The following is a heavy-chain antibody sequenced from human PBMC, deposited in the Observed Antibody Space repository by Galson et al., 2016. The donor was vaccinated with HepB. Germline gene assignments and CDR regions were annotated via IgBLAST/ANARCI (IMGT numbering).Heavy chain of an antibody. CDR1: GGSFSEYY. CDR2: IYYSGST. J-gene: IGHJ3*02. V-gene: IGHV4-34*01. Sequence: SETLSLTCAVYGGSFSEYYWNWIRQPPGKGLEWIGHIYYSGSTYYKPSLKSRVTISVDTSKNQFSLKLSAVTAADTAVYYCARRNNDAAFDIWGQGKMVTVSS. CDR3: ARRNNDAAFDI. D-gene: IGHD1/OR15-1a*01.